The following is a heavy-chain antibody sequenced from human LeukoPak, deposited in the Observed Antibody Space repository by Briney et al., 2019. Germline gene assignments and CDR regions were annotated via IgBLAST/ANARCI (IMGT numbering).Heavy chain of an antibody. Sequence: GGSLRLSCAASGFTFSDYYMGWIRQAPGKGLEWISYITNNGGAMFYADSLKGRLTIFRDNAKKSLYLQMNSLRPDDTALYYCARALADSRGYYLGFDYWGQGTPVTVSS. V-gene: IGHV3-11*04. D-gene: IGHD3-22*01. CDR1: GFTFSDYY. CDR3: ARALADSRGYYLGFDY. CDR2: ITNNGGAM. J-gene: IGHJ4*02.